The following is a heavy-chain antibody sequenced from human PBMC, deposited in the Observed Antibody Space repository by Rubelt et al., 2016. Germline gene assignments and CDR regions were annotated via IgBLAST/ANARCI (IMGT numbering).Heavy chain of an antibody. V-gene: IGHV4-34*01. Sequence: QVQLQQWGAGLLKPSETLSLTCAVYGGSFSGYYWSWIRQPPGKGLEWIGEINHSGSTNYNPSLKSRVTNSGETSKNQFSLKLSSVTAADTAVYYCARGGRYYGSGSYQRHNWFDPWGQGTLVTVSS. CDR3: ARGGRYYGSGSYQRHNWFDP. J-gene: IGHJ5*02. D-gene: IGHD3-10*01. CDR2: INHSGST. CDR1: GGSFSGYY.